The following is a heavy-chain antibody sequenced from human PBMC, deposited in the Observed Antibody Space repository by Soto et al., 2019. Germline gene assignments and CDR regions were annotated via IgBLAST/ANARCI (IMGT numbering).Heavy chain of an antibody. CDR3: ARDWSKTFDI. Sequence: SETLSLTCTVSGGSISSSSYYWGWIRQPPGKGLEWIGGIYYSGSTYYNPSLKSRVTISVDTSKNQFSLKLSSVTAADTAVYYCARDWSKTFDIWGQGTMVTVSS. D-gene: IGHD3-3*01. V-gene: IGHV4-39*07. CDR2: IYYSGST. CDR1: GGSISSSSYY. J-gene: IGHJ3*02.